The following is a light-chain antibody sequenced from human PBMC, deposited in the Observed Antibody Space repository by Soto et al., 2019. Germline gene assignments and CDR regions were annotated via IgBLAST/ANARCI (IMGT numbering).Light chain of an antibody. CDR2: GGS. CDR3: PQRSIWPLT. CDR1: QSVSSN. V-gene: IGKV3-11*01. Sequence: TQSPATLSVSPGGSATLSCRASQSVSSNLAWYQQKPGQAPRLLIYGGSSRATGIPVRFSGSGSGTAFTLTISNLDPKDSAVYYCPQRSIWPLTFGGGTMADIK. J-gene: IGKJ4*01.